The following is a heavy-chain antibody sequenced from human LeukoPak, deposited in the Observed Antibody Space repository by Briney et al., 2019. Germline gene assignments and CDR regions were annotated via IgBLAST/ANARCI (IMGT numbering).Heavy chain of an antibody. Sequence: ASVKVSCKASGVTFTSYAISWGRQAPGQGLEWMGRIIPILGIANYAQKFQGRVTITADKSTSTAYMELSSLRSEDTAVYYCARDATAYYYGSGSYGGMDVGGQGTTVTVSS. V-gene: IGHV1-69*04. J-gene: IGHJ6*02. CDR2: IIPILGIA. D-gene: IGHD3-10*01. CDR3: ARDATAYYYGSGSYGGMDV. CDR1: GVTFTSYA.